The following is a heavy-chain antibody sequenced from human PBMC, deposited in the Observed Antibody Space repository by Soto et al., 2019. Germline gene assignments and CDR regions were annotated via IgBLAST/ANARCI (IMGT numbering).Heavy chain of an antibody. CDR2: ISYDGSNK. J-gene: IGHJ6*02. V-gene: IGHV3-30*18. D-gene: IGHD6-19*01. CDR1: GFTFSSYG. Sequence: GGSLRLSCAASGFTFSSYGMHWVRQAPGKGLEWVAVISYDGSNKYYADSVKGRFTISRDNSKNTLYLQMNSLRAEDTAVYYCAKGIAVAGTYYYYGRDVWGQGTTVTVS. CDR3: AKGIAVAGTYYYYGRDV.